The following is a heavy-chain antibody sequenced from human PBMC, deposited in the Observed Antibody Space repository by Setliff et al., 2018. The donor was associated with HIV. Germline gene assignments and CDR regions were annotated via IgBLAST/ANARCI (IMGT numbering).Heavy chain of an antibody. CDR3: ATDDLLGGYWFDR. CDR2: ISAYNGNT. V-gene: IGHV1-18*01. CDR1: GYTFTSYG. J-gene: IGHJ5*01. Sequence: ASVKVSCKASGYTFTSYGISWVRQAPGQGLEWMGWISAYNGNTNYAQKLQGRVTMTTDTSTSTAYMELRSLRSEDTAIFFCATDDLLGGYWFDRWGQGTPVTVSS. D-gene: IGHD3-16*01.